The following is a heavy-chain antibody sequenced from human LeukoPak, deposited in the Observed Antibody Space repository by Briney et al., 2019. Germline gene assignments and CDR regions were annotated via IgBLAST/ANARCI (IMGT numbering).Heavy chain of an antibody. CDR3: RAAADLNDY. Sequence: GGSLRLSCAASGFTFSGSAMHWVRQASGKGLEWLGRIRSKADSYTTAYAASVKGRFIVYRDDSKNTAYLQMNRLKTEDTAVYYCRAAADLNDYWGQGTLVTVSS. D-gene: IGHD6-13*01. CDR2: IRSKADSYTT. V-gene: IGHV3-73*01. CDR1: GFTFSGSA. J-gene: IGHJ4*02.